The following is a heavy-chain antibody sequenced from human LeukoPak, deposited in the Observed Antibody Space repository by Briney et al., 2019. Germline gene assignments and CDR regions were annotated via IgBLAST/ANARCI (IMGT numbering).Heavy chain of an antibody. D-gene: IGHD3-3*01. CDR3: AKDERFLEWLLLSYFDY. Sequence: GGSLRLSCAASGLTFRNYWMSWIRQAPGKGLEWAAHISEDGSNKYYVDSVKGRFTISRDNSKNTLYLQMNSLRAEDTAVYYCAKDERFLEWLLLSYFDYWGQGTLVTVSS. V-gene: IGHV3-7*01. CDR1: GLTFRNYW. J-gene: IGHJ4*02. CDR2: ISEDGSNK.